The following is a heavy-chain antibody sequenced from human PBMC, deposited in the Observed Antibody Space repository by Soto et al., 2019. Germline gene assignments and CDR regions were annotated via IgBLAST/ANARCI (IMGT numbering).Heavy chain of an antibody. Sequence: ASVKVSCKASGYTFTGYYMHWVRQAPGQGLEWMGWINPNSGGTNYAQKFQGRATMTRDTSISTAYMELSRLRSDDTAVYYCARLFPLYSSGYSGLPPPDYWGQGTLVTVSS. D-gene: IGHD3-22*01. V-gene: IGHV1-2*02. CDR3: ARLFPLYSSGYSGLPPPDY. J-gene: IGHJ4*02. CDR1: GYTFTGYY. CDR2: INPNSGGT.